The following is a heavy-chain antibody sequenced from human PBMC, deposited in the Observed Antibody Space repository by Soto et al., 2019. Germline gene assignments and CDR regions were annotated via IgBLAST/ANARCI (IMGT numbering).Heavy chain of an antibody. Sequence: QAQLMQSGAEVKEPGSSVKVSCKASGGTFSGYAISWVRQAPGQGLEWLGGIIPIFGITNYAQKFQNRLTIAADESSETVYMDLRRLTSEDSAISYCARDPRSITGTTSAEDFQHWGQGTLVSVS. J-gene: IGHJ1*01. CDR2: IIPIFGIT. CDR3: ARDPRSITGTTSAEDFQH. V-gene: IGHV1-69*01. D-gene: IGHD1-1*01. CDR1: GGTFSGYA.